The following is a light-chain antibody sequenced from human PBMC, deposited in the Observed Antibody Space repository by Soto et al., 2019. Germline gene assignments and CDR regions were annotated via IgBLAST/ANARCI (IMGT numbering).Light chain of an antibody. CDR1: SSNIGSNT. CDR3: AAWDDSLNGHVV. CDR2: SNN. Sequence: QPVLTQPPSGSGTPGQRVTISCSGSSSNIGSNTVNWYQQLPGTAPKLLIYSNNQRPSGVPDRFSGSKSGTSASLAISGLQSEDEADYYCAAWDDSLNGHVVFGGGTKVTVL. V-gene: IGLV1-44*01. J-gene: IGLJ2*01.